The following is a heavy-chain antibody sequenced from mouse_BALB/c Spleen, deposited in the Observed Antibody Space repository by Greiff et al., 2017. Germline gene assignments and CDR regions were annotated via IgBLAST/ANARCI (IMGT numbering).Heavy chain of an antibody. D-gene: IGHD2-4*01. J-gene: IGHJ2*01. CDR1: GFNIKDYY. V-gene: IGHV14-1*02. CDR2: IDPENGNT. CDR3: ASMSTAAEDY. Sequence: EVQLQQSGAELVRPGASVKLSCKASGFNIKDYYMHWVKQRPEQGLEWIGWIDPENGNTIYDPKFQGKASITADTSSNTAYLQLSSLTSEDTAVYYCASMSTAAEDYWGQGTTLTVSS.